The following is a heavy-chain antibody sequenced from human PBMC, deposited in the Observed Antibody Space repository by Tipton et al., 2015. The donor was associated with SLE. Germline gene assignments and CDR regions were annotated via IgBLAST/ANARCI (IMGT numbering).Heavy chain of an antibody. V-gene: IGHV3-30*02. CDR3: AKDLDYYDSSGSSGAFDI. D-gene: IGHD3-22*01. J-gene: IGHJ3*02. Sequence: SLRLSCAASGFTFSSYGMHWVRQAPGKGLEWVAFIRYDGSNKYYADSVKGRFTISRDNSKNTLYLQMNSLRAEDTAVYYCAKDLDYYDSSGSSGAFDIWGQGTMVTVSS. CDR1: GFTFSSYG. CDR2: IRYDGSNK.